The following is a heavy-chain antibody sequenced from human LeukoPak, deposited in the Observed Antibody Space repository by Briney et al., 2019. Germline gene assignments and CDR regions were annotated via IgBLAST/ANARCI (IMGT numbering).Heavy chain of an antibody. CDR1: GFAFDDYA. V-gene: IGHV3-9*01. Sequence: PGRSLRLSCAASGFAFDDYAMHWVRQAPGKGLEWVSGISWNSGSIGYADSVKGRFTISRDNAKNSLYLQMNSLRAEDTAVYYCARDLPRYCSSTSCYARRERDAFDIWGQGTMVTVSS. J-gene: IGHJ3*02. D-gene: IGHD2-2*01. CDR2: ISWNSGSI. CDR3: ARDLPRYCSSTSCYARRERDAFDI.